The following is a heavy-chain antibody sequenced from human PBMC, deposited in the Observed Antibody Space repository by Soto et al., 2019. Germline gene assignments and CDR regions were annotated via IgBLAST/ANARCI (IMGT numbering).Heavy chain of an antibody. CDR2: ISGSGGST. V-gene: IGHV3-23*01. Sequence: PGGSLRLSCAASGFTFSSYAMSWVRQAPGKGLEWVSAISGSGGSTYYADSVKGRFTISRDNSKNTLYLQMNSLRAEDTAVYYCAKGITMIVVDYYGMAVWGQGTTVTVS. D-gene: IGHD3-22*01. CDR3: AKGITMIVVDYYGMAV. J-gene: IGHJ6*02. CDR1: GFTFSSYA.